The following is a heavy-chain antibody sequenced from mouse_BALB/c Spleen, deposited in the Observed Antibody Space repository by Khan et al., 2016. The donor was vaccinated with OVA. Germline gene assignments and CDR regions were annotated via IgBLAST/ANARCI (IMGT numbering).Heavy chain of an antibody. Sequence: VQRVESGPGLVAPSQSLSITCTVSGFSLTSYGVHWVRQPPGKGLEWLGVIWAGGGTNYNSALMYRLSISKDNSKNQVCVKMDNLQTDDTAMYDCASLEDIWGQGTTLTVSS. D-gene: IGHD3-3*01. CDR1: GFSLTSYG. CDR2: IWAGGGT. CDR3: ASLEDI. J-gene: IGHJ2*01. V-gene: IGHV2-9*02.